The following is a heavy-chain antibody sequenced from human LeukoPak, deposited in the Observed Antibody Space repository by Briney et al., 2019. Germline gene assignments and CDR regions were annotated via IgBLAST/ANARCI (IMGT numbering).Heavy chain of an antibody. J-gene: IGHJ4*02. D-gene: IGHD3-22*01. CDR2: IRYDGSNK. CDR1: GFTFSSYG. CDR3: AKDKTYYYDSSGYSPMDY. V-gene: IGHV3-30*02. Sequence: GGSLRLSCAASGFTFSSYGMHGVRQAPGKGLEWVAFIRYDGSNKYYADSVKGRFTISRDNSKNTLYLQMNSLRAEDTAVYYCAKDKTYYYDSSGYSPMDYGGQGALVTVSS.